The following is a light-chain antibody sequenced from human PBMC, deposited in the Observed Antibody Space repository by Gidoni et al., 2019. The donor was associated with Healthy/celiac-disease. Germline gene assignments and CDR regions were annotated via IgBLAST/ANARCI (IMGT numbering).Light chain of an antibody. CDR3: QQRSNVIT. V-gene: IGKV3-11*01. CDR2: DAS. J-gene: IGKJ5*01. Sequence: EIVLTQSPATLSLSPGERATLSCRASQSVSSYLAWYQQKPGQAPRRLIYDASNRATGIPARFSGSGSGTDFTLTISSLEPEDFAVYYCQQRSNVITFXXXTRLEIK. CDR1: QSVSSY.